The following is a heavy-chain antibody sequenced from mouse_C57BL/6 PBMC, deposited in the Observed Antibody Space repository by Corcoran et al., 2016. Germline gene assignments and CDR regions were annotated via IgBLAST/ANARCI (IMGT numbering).Heavy chain of an antibody. J-gene: IGHJ4*01. CDR3: ALFITTRAMDY. CDR2: IYPRSGNT. V-gene: IGHV1-81*01. D-gene: IGHD1-1*01. Sequence: QVQLQQSGAELARPGASVKLSCKASGYTFTSYGISWVKQRTGQGLEWIGEIYPRSGNTYYNEKFKGKATLTADKSSSTAYMELRSLTSEDSAVYFCALFITTRAMDYWGQGTSVTVSS. CDR1: GYTFTSYG.